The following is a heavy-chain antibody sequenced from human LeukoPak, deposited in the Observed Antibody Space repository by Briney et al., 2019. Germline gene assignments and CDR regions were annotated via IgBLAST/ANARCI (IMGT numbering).Heavy chain of an antibody. CDR3: AKTFYSGSGSELPHH. CDR1: GFPFSSSA. J-gene: IGHJ1*01. V-gene: IGHV3-23*01. D-gene: IGHD3-10*01. Sequence: GGSLRLSCAASGFPFSSSAMAWVRHAPGKGLEWVSSISYSGSGTYYADCVKGRFTISRDNSENTVYLQMTSLRVEDTAEYYCAKTFYSGSGSELPHHWGQGTLVTVSS. CDR2: ISYSGSGT.